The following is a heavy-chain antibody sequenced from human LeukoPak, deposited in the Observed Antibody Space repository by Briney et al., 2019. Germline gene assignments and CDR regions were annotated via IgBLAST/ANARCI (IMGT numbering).Heavy chain of an antibody. J-gene: IGHJ4*02. D-gene: IGHD6-25*01. Sequence: PGGSLRLSCAASGFTFSTYAMSWVRQAPGRGPEWLALILDNGSNTFYADSVKGRFTISRDNSKNTLFLHMNSLRAEDTAVYYCAKRLPHNFDYWAREPWSPSPQ. V-gene: IGHV3-23*01. CDR1: GFTFSTYA. CDR3: AKRLPHNFDY. CDR2: ILDNGSNT.